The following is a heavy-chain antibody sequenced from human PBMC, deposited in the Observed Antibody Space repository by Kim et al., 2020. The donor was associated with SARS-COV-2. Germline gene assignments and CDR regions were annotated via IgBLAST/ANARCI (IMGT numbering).Heavy chain of an antibody. CDR1: GGSISSYY. J-gene: IGHJ6*03. CDR3: ARRAQWTDYYGSGRLGYYYYDMDV. V-gene: IGHV4-59*08. D-gene: IGHD3-10*01. Sequence: SETLSLTCTVSGGSISSYYWSWIRQPPGKGLEWIGYIYYSGSTNYNPSLKSRVTISVDTSKNQFSLKLSSVTAADTAVYYCARRAQWTDYYGSGRLGYYYYDMDVWGKGTTVTVSS. CDR2: IYYSGST.